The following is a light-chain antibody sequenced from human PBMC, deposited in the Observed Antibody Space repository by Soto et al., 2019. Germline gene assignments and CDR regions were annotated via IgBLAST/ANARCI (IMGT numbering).Light chain of an antibody. J-gene: IGLJ1*01. CDR1: NIGSKS. Sequence: SYELTQPPSVSVAPGQTARITCGGNNIGSKSVHWYQQKPGQAPVLVVYDDSDRPSGIPERFSGSKSRSTATLTISRVEAADEADYYCQVWDISSDPQGYVLGTGTKLTVL. CDR3: QVWDISSDPQGYV. CDR2: DDS. V-gene: IGLV3-21*02.